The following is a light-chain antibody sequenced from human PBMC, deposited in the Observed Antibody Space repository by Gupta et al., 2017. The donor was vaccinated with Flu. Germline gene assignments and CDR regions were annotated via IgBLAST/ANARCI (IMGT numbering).Light chain of an antibody. CDR2: DNS. J-gene: IGLJ2*01. CDR1: SSNIGNNY. Sequence: SSSNIGNNYLSWYQQLPGTAPKLLIYDNSKRPSGIPDRFSGSKSGTSATLDITGLQIGDEADYYCGTWDGSLNNVVFGGGTKLTVL. CDR3: GTWDGSLNNVV. V-gene: IGLV1-51*01.